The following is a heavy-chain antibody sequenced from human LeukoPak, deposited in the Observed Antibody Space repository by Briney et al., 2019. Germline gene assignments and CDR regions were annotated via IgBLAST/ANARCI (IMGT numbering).Heavy chain of an antibody. CDR2: INSDGSST. Sequence: GGSLRLSCAASGFTFSSYWMHWVRQAPGKGLVWVSRINSDGSSTSYADSVKGRFTISRDNAKNTLYLQMNSLRAEDTAVYYCATHNYDRSGYYFDFWGQGTLVTVSS. V-gene: IGHV3-74*01. D-gene: IGHD3-22*01. J-gene: IGHJ4*02. CDR3: ATHNYDRSGYYFDF. CDR1: GFTFSSYW.